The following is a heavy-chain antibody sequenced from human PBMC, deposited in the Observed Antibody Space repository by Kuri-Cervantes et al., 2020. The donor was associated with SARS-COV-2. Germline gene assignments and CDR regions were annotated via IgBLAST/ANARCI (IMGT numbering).Heavy chain of an antibody. V-gene: IGHV1-8*01. CDR1: GYTFTNYD. CDR3: TRRSVTRDY. CDR2: MNPNTGVT. J-gene: IGHJ4*02. Sequence: ASVKVSCKASGYTFTNYDINWVRQATGQGLEWMGWMNPNTGVTGYTQKFQDRITMTRDTSVSTAYMELSSLTFADTATYYCTRRSVTRDYWGQGTLFTVSS. D-gene: IGHD2-21*02.